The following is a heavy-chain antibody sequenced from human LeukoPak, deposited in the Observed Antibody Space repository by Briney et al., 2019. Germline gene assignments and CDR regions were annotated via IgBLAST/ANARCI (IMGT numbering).Heavy chain of an antibody. CDR2: IIPIFGTA. Sequence: ASVKVSCKASGGTFSSYAISWVRQAPGQGLEWMGGIIPIFGTANYAQKFQGRVTITADESTSTAYMELSSLRSEDTAVYYCARSGGWELTQDLDYWGQGTLVTVSS. J-gene: IGHJ4*02. CDR1: GGTFSSYA. CDR3: ARSGGWELTQDLDY. V-gene: IGHV1-69*13. D-gene: IGHD1-26*01.